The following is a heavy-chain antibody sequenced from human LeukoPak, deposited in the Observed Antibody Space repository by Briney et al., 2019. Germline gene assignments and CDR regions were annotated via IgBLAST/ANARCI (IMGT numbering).Heavy chain of an antibody. J-gene: IGHJ4*02. Sequence: QSGGSLRLSCAASGFPFSSYWMHWVRHAPGKGLVWVSHIDSDGSSTTYGDPAKGRFTISRDNAKNTLYLQMNSLRVEDTAVYYCVRGTSLEFWIDYWGQGAKITVSS. D-gene: IGHD3-3*02. CDR1: GFPFSSYW. V-gene: IGHV3-74*01. CDR2: IDSDGSST. CDR3: VRGTSLEFWIDY.